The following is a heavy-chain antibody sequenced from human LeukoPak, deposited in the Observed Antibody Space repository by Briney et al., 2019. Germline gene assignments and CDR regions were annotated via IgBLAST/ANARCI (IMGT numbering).Heavy chain of an antibody. J-gene: IGHJ5*02. V-gene: IGHV4-61*05. CDR2: IYYSGST. Sequence: SETLSLTCTVSGGSISSSSFFWAWIRQPPGKGLEWIGYIYYSGSTNYNPSLKSRVTISVDTSKNQFSLKLSSVTAADTAVYYCARRMVNWFDPWGQGTLVTVSS. CDR3: ARRMVNWFDP. D-gene: IGHD2-8*01. CDR1: GGSISSSSFF.